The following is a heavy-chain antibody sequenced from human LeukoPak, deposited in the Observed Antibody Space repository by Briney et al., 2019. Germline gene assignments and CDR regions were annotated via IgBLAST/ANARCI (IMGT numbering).Heavy chain of an antibody. D-gene: IGHD1-26*01. CDR1: GFTFSSYG. Sequence: AGGSLRLSCAASGFTFSSYGMHWVRQAPGKGLEWVAVIWYDGSNKYYADSVKGRFTISRDNSKNTLYLQMNRLRAEDTAVYYCARDFKWDPSPGVFDYWGRGTMVTVSS. V-gene: IGHV3-33*01. CDR2: IWYDGSNK. J-gene: IGHJ4*02. CDR3: ARDFKWDPSPGVFDY.